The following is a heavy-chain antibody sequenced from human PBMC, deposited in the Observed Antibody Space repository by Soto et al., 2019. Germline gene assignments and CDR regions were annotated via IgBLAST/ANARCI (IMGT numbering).Heavy chain of an antibody. CDR2: INPSGGST. Sequence: ASVKVSCKASGYTFTSYYMHWVRQAPGQGLEWVGIINPSGGSTSYAQRFQGRVTMTRDTSTSTVYMELSSLTSEDTAVYYCARELAAIETYYYYYGMDVWGQGTTVTVSS. CDR3: ARELAAIETYYYYYGMDV. V-gene: IGHV1-46*01. J-gene: IGHJ6*02. CDR1: GYTFTSYY. D-gene: IGHD5-12*01.